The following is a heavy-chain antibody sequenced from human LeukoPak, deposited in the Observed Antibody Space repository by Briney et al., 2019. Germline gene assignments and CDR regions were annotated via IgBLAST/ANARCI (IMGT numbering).Heavy chain of an antibody. Sequence: GGSLRLSCEASGFSFSSHSMNWVRQAPGKGLEWVSYISSGSETIYYADSVKGRFTISRDNAENSLVLQMNSLRAEDTAVYYCARDRGSITMVRGVNYYWGQGTLVTVSS. CDR2: ISSGSETI. D-gene: IGHD3-10*01. J-gene: IGHJ4*02. CDR1: GFSFSSHS. CDR3: ARDRGSITMVRGVNYY. V-gene: IGHV3-48*04.